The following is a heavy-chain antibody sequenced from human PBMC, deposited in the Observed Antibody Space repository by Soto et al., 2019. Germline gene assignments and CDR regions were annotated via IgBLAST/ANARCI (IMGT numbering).Heavy chain of an antibody. D-gene: IGHD2-8*01. CDR1: GFTFRNNV. CDR2: ITGSGRDT. Sequence: GGSLRLSCAASGFTFRNNVLSWVRQAPGKGLDWVSGITGSGRDTYYADSVKGRFTISRDNSKNMVFLQMNSLRAEDTALYYCAKNGLDNSPSAIDSWGPGTLVAVSS. J-gene: IGHJ4*02. CDR3: AKNGLDNSPSAIDS. V-gene: IGHV3-23*01.